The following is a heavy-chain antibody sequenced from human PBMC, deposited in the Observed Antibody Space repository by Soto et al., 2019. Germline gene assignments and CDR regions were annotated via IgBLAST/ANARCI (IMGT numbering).Heavy chain of an antibody. V-gene: IGHV3-33*01. Sequence: QVQLVESGGGVVQPGTSLRLSCAASGFTISTHGMHWVRQAPGKGLEWVANIWYDVSNRFYADSVKGRFTISKDNSKNTLYLQMSSLRAEDTAVYYCAAATTWNFHFHYWGQGTQVTVSS. CDR2: IWYDVSNR. CDR1: GFTISTHG. CDR3: AAATTWNFHFHY. J-gene: IGHJ4*02. D-gene: IGHD1-7*01.